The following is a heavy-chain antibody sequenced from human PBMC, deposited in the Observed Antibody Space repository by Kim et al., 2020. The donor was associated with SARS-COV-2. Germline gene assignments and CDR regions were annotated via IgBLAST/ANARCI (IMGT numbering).Heavy chain of an antibody. CDR2: INAGNGNT. D-gene: IGHD6-19*01. Sequence: ASVKVSCKASGYTFTSYAMHWVRQAPGQRLEWMGWINAGNGNTKYSQKFQGRVTITRDTSPSTAYMELSSLRSEDTAVYYCARTDGEQWLDENWFDPWGQGTLVTVSS. J-gene: IGHJ5*02. CDR1: GYTFTSYA. CDR3: ARTDGEQWLDENWFDP. V-gene: IGHV1-3*01.